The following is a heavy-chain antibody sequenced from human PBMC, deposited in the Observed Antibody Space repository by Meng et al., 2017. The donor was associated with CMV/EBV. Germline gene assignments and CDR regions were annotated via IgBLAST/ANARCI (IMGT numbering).Heavy chain of an antibody. CDR1: GYTFTGYD. CDR2: INPNSGGT. CDR3: ARVQVRGEMATPAGY. V-gene: IGHV1-2*02. J-gene: IGHJ4*02. Sequence: VPTVQSGAEVKKTEASVKVSCKASGYTFTGYDMHWVRKAPGQGLEWMGWINPNSGGTNYAQKFQGRVTMTRDTSISTAYMELSRLRSDDTAVYYCARVQVRGEMATPAGYWGQGTLVTVSS. D-gene: IGHD5-24*01.